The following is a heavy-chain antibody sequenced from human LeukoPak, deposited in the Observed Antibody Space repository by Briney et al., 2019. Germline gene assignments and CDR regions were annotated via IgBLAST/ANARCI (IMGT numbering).Heavy chain of an antibody. CDR1: GFTFSDYY. CDR3: ARGHYGMDV. CDR2: ISSGGTVT. V-gene: IGHV3-11*01. J-gene: IGHJ6*02. Sequence: PGGSLRLSCAASGFTFSDYYMSWIRQAPGKGLEYISYISSGGTVTDYADSVKGRFTMSRDNAKNSLHLQMNSLRAEDTAVYYCARGHYGMDVWGQGTTVTVSS.